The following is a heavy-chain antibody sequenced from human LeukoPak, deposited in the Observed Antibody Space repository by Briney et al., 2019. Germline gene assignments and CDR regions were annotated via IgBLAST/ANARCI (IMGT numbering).Heavy chain of an antibody. D-gene: IGHD3-9*01. V-gene: IGHV1-2*02. J-gene: IGHJ6*03. CDR1: GYIFTGYY. Sequence: ASVKVSCKASGYIFTGYYIHWVRQAPGQGLEWMGWINPHSGGTNYAQKFQGRVTMTRDTSISTAYMELSRLRSDDTAVYYCARRNSYYDILTGYHYYMDVWGKGTTVTISS. CDR2: INPHSGGT. CDR3: ARRNSYYDILTGYHYYMDV.